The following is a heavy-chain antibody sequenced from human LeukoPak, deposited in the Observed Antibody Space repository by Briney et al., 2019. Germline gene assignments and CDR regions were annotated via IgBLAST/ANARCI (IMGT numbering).Heavy chain of an antibody. J-gene: IGHJ4*02. Sequence: GGSLRLSCVASGLTFSSAWMSWVRQAPGKGLEWVGRIKSKPDGGAIDYAAPVKGRFIISRDDSKDMLYLQMNSLKTEDTGVYYCTRDKLELRQFGYWGQGTLVTVSS. D-gene: IGHD1-26*01. CDR2: IKSKPDGGAI. CDR1: GLTFSSAW. CDR3: TRDKLELRQFGY. V-gene: IGHV3-15*01.